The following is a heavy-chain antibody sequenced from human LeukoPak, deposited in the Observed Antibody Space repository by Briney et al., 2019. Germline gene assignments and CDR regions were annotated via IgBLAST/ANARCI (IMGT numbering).Heavy chain of an antibody. D-gene: IGHD3-10*01. CDR2: IYYSGST. V-gene: IGHV4-30-4*01. J-gene: IGHJ5*02. Sequence: SQTLSLTCTVSGGSISSGDYYWSWIRQPPGKGLEWIGYIYYSGSTYYNPSLKSRVTISVDTSKNQFSLKLSSVTAADTAVYYCARERGGTYGSGSYYSGGFDPWGQGTLVTVSS. CDR1: GGSISSGDYY. CDR3: ARERGGTYGSGSYYSGGFDP.